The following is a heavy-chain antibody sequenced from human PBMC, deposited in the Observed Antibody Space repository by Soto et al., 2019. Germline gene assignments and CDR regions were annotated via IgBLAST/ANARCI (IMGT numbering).Heavy chain of an antibody. CDR3: ARVYSSSSGAYYYYGMDV. V-gene: IGHV5-51*01. CDR1: GYSFTSYW. D-gene: IGHD6-6*01. CDR2: IYPGDSDT. Sequence: PGESLKISCKGSGYSFTSYWIGWVRQMPGKGLEWMGIIYPGDSDTRYSPSFQGHVTISADKSISTAYLQWSSLKASDTAMYYCARVYSSSSGAYYYYGMDVWGQGTTVTVSS. J-gene: IGHJ6*02.